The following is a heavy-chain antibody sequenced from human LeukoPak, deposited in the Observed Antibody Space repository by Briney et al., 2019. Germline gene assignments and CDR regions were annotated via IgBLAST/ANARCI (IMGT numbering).Heavy chain of an antibody. CDR1: GYTLTRYY. Sequence: ASVKVSCKASGYTLTRYYMHWVRQAPGQGLEWMGIINPSGGSTRNAQKFQGRVTMTRDTSTSTVYMELSSLRSEDTAVYYCARDQVGYGDFSMGYWGQGTLVTVSS. J-gene: IGHJ4*02. D-gene: IGHD4-17*01. CDR2: INPSGGST. V-gene: IGHV1-46*01. CDR3: ARDQVGYGDFSMGY.